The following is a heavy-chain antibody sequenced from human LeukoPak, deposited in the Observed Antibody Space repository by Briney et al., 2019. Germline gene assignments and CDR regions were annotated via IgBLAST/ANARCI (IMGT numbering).Heavy chain of an antibody. CDR3: AGGTEGYYMDV. J-gene: IGHJ6*03. CDR2: INHSGST. V-gene: IGHV4-34*01. CDR1: GGSFSGYY. Sequence: SETLSLTCAVYGGSFSGYYWSWIRQPPGKGLEWIGEINHSGSTNYNPSLKSRVTISVDTSKNQFSLKLSSVTAADTAVYYCAGGTEGYYMDVWGKGTTVTVSS. D-gene: IGHD4-11*01.